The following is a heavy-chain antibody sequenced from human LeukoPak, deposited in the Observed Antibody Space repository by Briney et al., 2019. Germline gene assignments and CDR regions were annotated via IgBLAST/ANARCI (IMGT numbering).Heavy chain of an antibody. CDR1: GFTFSTYR. V-gene: IGHV3-48*04. CDR3: VKGVGHFDFWSGYSR. D-gene: IGHD3-3*01. J-gene: IGHJ4*02. CDR2: INSRSRAI. Sequence: PGGSLRLSRAASGFTFSTYRMSWVRQAPGKGLEWISDINSRSRAIYYADTVKGAVTISRDNANNSLYLQMNSLRAEDTAVYYCVKGVGHFDFWSGYSRWGQGTLVTVSS.